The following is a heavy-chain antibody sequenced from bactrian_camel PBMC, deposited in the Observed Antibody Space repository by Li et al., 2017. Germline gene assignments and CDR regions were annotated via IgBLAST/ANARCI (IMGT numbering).Heavy chain of an antibody. CDR1: GYTQC. CDR3: ATRRGRDWQHWALERTYNF. V-gene: IGHV3S53*01. CDR2: IDSDGST. D-gene: IGHD1*01. Sequence: VQLVESGGGSVQTGGSLTLSCVASGYTQCMGWFRQAPGKEREGVAAIDSDGSTSYDNSVKGRFTISRDNSKNTLYLQMNSLKPEDTATYYCATRRGRDWQHWALERTYNFWGHGTQVTVS. J-gene: IGHJ4*01.